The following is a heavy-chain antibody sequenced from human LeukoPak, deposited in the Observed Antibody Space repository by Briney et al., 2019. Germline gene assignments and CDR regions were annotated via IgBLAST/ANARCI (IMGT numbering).Heavy chain of an antibody. J-gene: IGHJ4*02. CDR3: ARVSRGYSYGPGDY. Sequence: GGSLRLSCAASGFTFSSYAMHWVRQAPGKGLEWVAVISYDGSNKYYVDSVKGRFTISRDNSKNTLYLQMNSLRAEDTAVYYCARVSRGYSYGPGDYWGQGTLVTVSS. CDR2: ISYDGSNK. V-gene: IGHV3-30-3*01. D-gene: IGHD5-18*01. CDR1: GFTFSSYA.